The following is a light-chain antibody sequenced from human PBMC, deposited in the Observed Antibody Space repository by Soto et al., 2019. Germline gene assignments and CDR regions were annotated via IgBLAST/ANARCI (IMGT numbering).Light chain of an antibody. CDR2: EVT. CDR3: NSYTRFSTYV. Sequence: SVLTQPASVSGSPGQSITISCTGASSDVGLYDFVSWYQQHPGKAPKLLIYEVTYRPSGVSSRFSGSKPGNTASLTISGLQAEDEADYYCNSYTRFSTYVFGTGTKVTVL. CDR1: SSDVGLYDF. J-gene: IGLJ1*01. V-gene: IGLV2-14*01.